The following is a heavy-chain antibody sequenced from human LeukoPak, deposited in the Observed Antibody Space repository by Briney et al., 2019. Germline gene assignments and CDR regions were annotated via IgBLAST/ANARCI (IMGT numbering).Heavy chain of an antibody. D-gene: IGHD5-18*01. J-gene: IGHJ4*02. Sequence: SETLSLTCTVSGGSISSGSYYWSWIRQPAGKGLEWIGRIYTSGSTNYNPSLKSRVTISVDTSKNQFSLKLSSVTAADTAVYYCARRHIYGYSYYFDYWGQGTLVTVSS. CDR1: GGSISSGSYY. V-gene: IGHV4-61*02. CDR3: ARRHIYGYSYYFDY. CDR2: IYTSGST.